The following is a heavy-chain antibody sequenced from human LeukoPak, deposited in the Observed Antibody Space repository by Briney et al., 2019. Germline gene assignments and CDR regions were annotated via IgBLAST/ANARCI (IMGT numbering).Heavy chain of an antibody. CDR3: ARDVGRGTAISF. Sequence: PSETLSLTCAVYGGSFSGYYWSWIRQPPGKGLEWIGEINHSGSTNYNPSLKSRVTISVDTSKNQFSLKLSSVTAADTAVYYCARDVGRGTAISFWGQGTLVTVSS. J-gene: IGHJ4*02. CDR2: INHSGST. CDR1: GGSFSGYY. V-gene: IGHV4-34*01. D-gene: IGHD2-21*02.